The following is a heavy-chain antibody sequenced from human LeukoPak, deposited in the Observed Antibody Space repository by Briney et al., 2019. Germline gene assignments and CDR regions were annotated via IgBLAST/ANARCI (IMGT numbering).Heavy chain of an antibody. CDR1: GYTFTDYF. CDR3: ARGPPITIFGVVMANDAFDI. J-gene: IGHJ3*02. Sequence: GASVKVSCKASGYTFTDYFMNWVRQAPGQGLEWMGWINPKSGGTVYAQKFEGRGTMTRDTSSSTAYMELSRLRFDDTVVYYCARGPPITIFGVVMANDAFDIWGQGTMVTVSS. D-gene: IGHD3-3*01. V-gene: IGHV1-2*02. CDR2: INPKSGGT.